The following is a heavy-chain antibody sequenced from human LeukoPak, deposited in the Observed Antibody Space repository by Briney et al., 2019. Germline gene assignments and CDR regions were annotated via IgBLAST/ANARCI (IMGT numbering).Heavy chain of an antibody. CDR3: ARGEVYFDY. CDR1: GFSFSAYN. Sequence: PGGSLRLSCAASGFSFSAYNFHWVRQAPGKGLEWVSSITTSTYIYYADSVKGRFTISRDIAKNSVYLQMNSLGAGDTAVYYCARGEVYFDYWGQGTLVTVSS. J-gene: IGHJ4*02. V-gene: IGHV3-69-1*01. CDR2: ITTSTYI.